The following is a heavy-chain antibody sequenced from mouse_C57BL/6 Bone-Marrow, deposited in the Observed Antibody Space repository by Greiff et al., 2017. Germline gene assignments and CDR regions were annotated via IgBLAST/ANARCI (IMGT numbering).Heavy chain of an antibody. CDR2: IDPNSGGT. V-gene: IGHV1-72*01. Sequence: QVQLQQPGAELVKPGASVKLSCKASGYTFTSYWMHWVKQRPGRGLEWIGRIDPNSGGTKYNEKFKSKATLTVAKPSSTAYMQLSRLTSEDSAVYYGASHYYGSSYGYFDVWGTGTTVTVSS. D-gene: IGHD1-1*01. CDR1: GYTFTSYW. J-gene: IGHJ1*03. CDR3: ASHYYGSSYGYFDV.